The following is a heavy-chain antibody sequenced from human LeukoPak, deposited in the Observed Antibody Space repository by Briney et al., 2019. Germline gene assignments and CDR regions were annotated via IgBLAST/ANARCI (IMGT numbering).Heavy chain of an antibody. J-gene: IGHJ4*02. CDR3: ARVVDGY. Sequence: GGSLRLSCAASGLTVSSNYISWVRQAPGKGLEWGSFIMSGGSTNYVDSVKGRFTISRGSSKNTVYLQMNSLRDEDTAVYYCARVVDGYWGQGTLVTVSS. D-gene: IGHD5-24*01. CDR1: GLTVSSNY. V-gene: IGHV3-66*01. CDR2: IMSGGST.